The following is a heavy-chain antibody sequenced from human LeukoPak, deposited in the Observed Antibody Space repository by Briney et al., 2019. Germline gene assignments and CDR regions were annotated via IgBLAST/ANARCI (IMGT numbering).Heavy chain of an antibody. V-gene: IGHV3-23*01. CDR2: SSGGGGGT. J-gene: IGHJ4*02. Sequence: GGSLRLSCEASGFTFTGYAMSWIRQAPGKGLEWVSASSGGGGGTYYADSVKGRITISRDNSKNTLYLQMNSLRAEDTAIYYCAKRGYYDSSGLRAPFDYWGQGILVTVSS. CDR1: GFTFTGYA. D-gene: IGHD3-22*01. CDR3: AKRGYYDSSGLRAPFDY.